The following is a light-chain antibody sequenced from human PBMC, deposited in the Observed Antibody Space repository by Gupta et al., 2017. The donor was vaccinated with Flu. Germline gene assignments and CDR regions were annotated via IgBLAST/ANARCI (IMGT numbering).Light chain of an antibody. CDR1: STNVGSNA. J-gene: IGLJ3*02. V-gene: IGLV1-44*01. Sequence: RGTISCSGTSTNVGSNAVNWYQHLPGTAPNLLIYSHNQRNSGVPARFSGSKSGTSATVAISGLQAEDEADYYCAAWDDSRNGRVFGGGTKVTVL. CDR3: AAWDDSRNGRV. CDR2: SHN.